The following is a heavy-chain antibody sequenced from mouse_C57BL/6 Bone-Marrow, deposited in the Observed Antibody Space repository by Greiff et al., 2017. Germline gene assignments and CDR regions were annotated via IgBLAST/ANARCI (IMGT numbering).Heavy chain of an antibody. CDR1: GYTFHDYY. CDR3: ATYSYFDY. J-gene: IGHJ2*01. Sequence: VQLQQSGPVLVTPGASVKMSCKASGYTFHDYYLNWVKQSHGTSLEWIGVINPYNGGTSYNPKFKGNATLTVDKSSSTAYMELNSLTSEDSAVYYCATYSYFDYWGQGTTLTVSS. CDR2: INPYNGGT. V-gene: IGHV1-19*01. D-gene: IGHD1-1*01.